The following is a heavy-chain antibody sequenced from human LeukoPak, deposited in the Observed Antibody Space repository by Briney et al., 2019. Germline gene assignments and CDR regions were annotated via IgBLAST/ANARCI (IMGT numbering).Heavy chain of an antibody. J-gene: IGHJ4*02. CDR2: IIPIFGTA. V-gene: IGHV1-69*06. CDR3: ATYDSSGYYFHY. Sequence: ASVKVSCKASGGTFSSYAISWVRQAPGQGLEWMGGIIPIFGTAIYAQKFQGRVTMTEDTSTDTAYMELSSLRSEDTAVYYCATYDSSGYYFHYWGQGTWSPSPQ. CDR1: GGTFSSYA. D-gene: IGHD3-22*01.